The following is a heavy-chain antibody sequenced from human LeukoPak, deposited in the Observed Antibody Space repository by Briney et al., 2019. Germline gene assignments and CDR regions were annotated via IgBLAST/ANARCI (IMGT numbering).Heavy chain of an antibody. D-gene: IGHD2-21*01. Sequence: PGGSLRLSCAASGFTFSSYSFNWVRQAPGKGLEWVAYIGVSGNAMYNADSVKGRFTFSRDNGENSLYLQMNSLRAEDTAVYYCARLVIDSPSSYYMDVWGNGTTVTVSS. CDR1: GFTFSSYS. CDR3: ARLVIDSPSSYYMDV. CDR2: IGVSGNAM. J-gene: IGHJ6*03. V-gene: IGHV3-48*01.